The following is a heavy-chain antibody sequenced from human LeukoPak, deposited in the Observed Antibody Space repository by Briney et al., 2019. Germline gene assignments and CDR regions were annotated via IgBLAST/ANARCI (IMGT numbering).Heavy chain of an antibody. CDR1: GYILTSYY. Sequence: ASVKVSCKASGYILTSYYMHWVRQAPGQGLEWMGWINPNSGGTNYAQKFQGWVTMTRDTSISTAYMELSRLRSDDTAVHYCARGMLGYSYGSNAFDIWGQGTMVTVSS. J-gene: IGHJ3*02. CDR2: INPNSGGT. V-gene: IGHV1-2*04. CDR3: ARGMLGYSYGSNAFDI. D-gene: IGHD5-18*01.